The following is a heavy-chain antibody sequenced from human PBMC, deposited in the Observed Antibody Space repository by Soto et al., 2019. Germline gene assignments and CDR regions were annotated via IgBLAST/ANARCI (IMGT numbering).Heavy chain of an antibody. CDR1: GFTFSSYA. Sequence: EVQLLESGGGLVQPGGSLRLSCAASGFTFSSYAMSWVRQAPGKGLEWVSAISGGGGSAYYADSVKGRFTNSRDNSKNTLYLQMNSLRSENTAVYYCAKDPSRSTTNRNFDYCGQGSLVTVSS. D-gene: IGHD2-2*01. V-gene: IGHV3-23*01. J-gene: IGHJ4*02. CDR3: AKDPSRSTTNRNFDY. CDR2: ISGGGGSA.